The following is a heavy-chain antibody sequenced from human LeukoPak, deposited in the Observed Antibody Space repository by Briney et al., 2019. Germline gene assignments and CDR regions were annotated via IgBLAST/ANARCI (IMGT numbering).Heavy chain of an antibody. D-gene: IGHD3-16*01. J-gene: IGHJ3*02. V-gene: IGHV4-59*01. CDR2: IYYRGST. Sequence: KPSETLSLTCTVSGGSISSYYWSWIRQPPGKGLEWIGYIYYRGSTNYNSSLKSRVTISVATSKNQFSLKLSSVTAADTAVYYCARDQGGGGAFDIWGQGTMVTVSS. CDR3: ARDQGGGGAFDI. CDR1: GGSISSYY.